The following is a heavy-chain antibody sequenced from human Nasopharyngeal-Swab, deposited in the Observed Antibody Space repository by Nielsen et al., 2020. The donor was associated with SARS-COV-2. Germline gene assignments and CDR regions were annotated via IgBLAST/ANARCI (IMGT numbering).Heavy chain of an antibody. V-gene: IGHV4-4*02. D-gene: IGHD5-12*01. Sequence: SETLSLTCAVSGDSISSSNWWSWVRQPPGKGLEWIGEIYHSGSTNYNPSLKSRVTISVDKSKNQFSLKLSSVTAADTAVYYCARVWVDIVATIGAQSFDYWGQGTLVTVSS. CDR2: IYHSGST. CDR3: ARVWVDIVATIGAQSFDY. J-gene: IGHJ4*02. CDR1: GDSISSSNW.